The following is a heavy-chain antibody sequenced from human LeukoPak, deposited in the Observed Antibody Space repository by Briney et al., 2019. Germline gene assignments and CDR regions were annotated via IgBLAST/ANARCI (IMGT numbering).Heavy chain of an antibody. CDR3: AKGHYDGGGYSYFDY. CDR2: ISGTDGST. J-gene: IGHJ4*02. Sequence: GGSLRLSCAASGFTFSSYAMSWVRQAPGKGLDWVSGISGTDGSTYHADSVKGRFTISRDNSRNTLYLQMNSLRAEDTAVYYCAKGHYDGGGYSYFDYWGQGTLVTVSS. CDR1: GFTFSSYA. D-gene: IGHD3-22*01. V-gene: IGHV3-23*01.